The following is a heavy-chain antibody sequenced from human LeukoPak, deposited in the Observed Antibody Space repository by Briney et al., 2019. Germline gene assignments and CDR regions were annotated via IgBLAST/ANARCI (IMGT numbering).Heavy chain of an antibody. D-gene: IGHD1-7*01. V-gene: IGHV3-33*01. CDR1: GLTPSNSM. J-gene: IGHJ4*02. CDR2: IRPDGVEK. CDR3: ARESNWNYAFDY. Sequence: PGRSLRLSCAASGLTPSNSMMHWLRQAPDEGLEWVALIRPDGVEKFYSDSVKGRFTISRDNSKNTVYLEMTNLRAEDTAVYYCARESNWNYAFDYWGQGTLATVSS.